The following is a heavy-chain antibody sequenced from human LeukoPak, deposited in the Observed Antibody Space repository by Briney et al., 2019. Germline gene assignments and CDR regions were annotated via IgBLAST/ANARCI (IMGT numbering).Heavy chain of an antibody. D-gene: IGHD6-13*01. CDR3: ARLRIAAAGTRRFLDAFDI. Sequence: PSETLSLTCTVSGFSISSGGYYWRWIRQHPGKGLGWIGYIYSSGSTYYNPSLKSRVTISVDTSKNQFSLKLSSVTAADTAVYYCARLRIAAAGTRRFLDAFDIWGQGTMVTVYS. V-gene: IGHV4-31*03. CDR1: GFSISSGGYY. J-gene: IGHJ3*02. CDR2: IYSSGST.